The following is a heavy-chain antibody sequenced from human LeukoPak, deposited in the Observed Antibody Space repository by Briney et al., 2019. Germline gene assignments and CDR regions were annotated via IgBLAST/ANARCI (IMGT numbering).Heavy chain of an antibody. Sequence: SETLSLTCTVSGGSISSSSYYWGWIRQPPGKGLEWIGEIYHSGSTNYNPSLKSRVTISVDKSKNQFSLKLSSVTAADTAVYYCARSVKSSSGYFGTSLISILVGEFDYWGQGTLVTVSS. J-gene: IGHJ4*02. D-gene: IGHD3-22*01. CDR2: IYHSGST. V-gene: IGHV4-39*07. CDR1: GGSISSSSYY. CDR3: ARSVKSSSGYFGTSLISILVGEFDY.